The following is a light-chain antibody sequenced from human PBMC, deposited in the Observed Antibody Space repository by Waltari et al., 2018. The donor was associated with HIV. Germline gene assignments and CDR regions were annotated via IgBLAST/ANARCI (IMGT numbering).Light chain of an antibody. CDR3: GTWDSSLSAWV. V-gene: IGLV1-51*01. CDR1: SSNIGNNY. CDR2: DSN. Sequence: QSVLTQPPSVSAAPGQQVTISCSGSSSNIGNNYVTWYQQPPGTAPKLLIYDSNKRPSGIPDRFAGSKSGTSGTLAITGLQTGDEADYYCGTWDSSLSAWVFGGGTKLTVL. J-gene: IGLJ3*02.